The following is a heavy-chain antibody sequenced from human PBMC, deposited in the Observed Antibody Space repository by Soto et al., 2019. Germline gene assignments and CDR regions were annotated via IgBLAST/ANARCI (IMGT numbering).Heavy chain of an antibody. CDR2: IYTNNAM. CDR3: AKGYSYGVLEPLGY. Sequence: PGGSLILSCAASGFTVSNIYVTWVRQPPGKGLEWVSTIYTNNAMFYADSVKGRFTISRDNSKNSLYLQMNSLRAEDTALYYCAKGYSYGVLEPLGYWGQGTLVTVSS. D-gene: IGHD5-18*01. V-gene: IGHV3-53*05. J-gene: IGHJ4*02. CDR1: GFTVSNIY.